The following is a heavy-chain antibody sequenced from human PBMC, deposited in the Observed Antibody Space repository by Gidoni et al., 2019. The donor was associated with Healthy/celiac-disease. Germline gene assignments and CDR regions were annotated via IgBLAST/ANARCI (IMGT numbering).Heavy chain of an antibody. CDR3: ARGLSRRLDY. J-gene: IGHJ4*02. Sequence: QVQLQQWGAGLLKPSETLSLTCAVYGGSFSGYYWSWIRQPPGKGLEWIGEINHSGSTNYNPSLKSQVTISVDTSKNQFSLKLSSVTAADTAVYYCARGLSRRLDYWGQGTLVTVSS. CDR1: GGSFSGYY. D-gene: IGHD1-1*01. CDR2: INHSGST. V-gene: IGHV4-34*01.